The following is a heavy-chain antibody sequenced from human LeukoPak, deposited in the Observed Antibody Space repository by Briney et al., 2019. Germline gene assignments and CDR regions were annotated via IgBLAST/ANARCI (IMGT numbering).Heavy chain of an antibody. CDR3: ARGSLRFLNWFDP. CDR2: IYTSGST. J-gene: IGHJ5*02. Sequence: SETLSLTCTVSGGSISSGSYYWSWIRQPAGKGLEWIGRIYTSGSTNYNPSLKSRVTISVDTSKNQFSLKLSSVTAADTAVYYCARGSLRFLNWFDPWGQGTLVTVSS. D-gene: IGHD3-3*01. V-gene: IGHV4-61*02. CDR1: GGSISSGSYY.